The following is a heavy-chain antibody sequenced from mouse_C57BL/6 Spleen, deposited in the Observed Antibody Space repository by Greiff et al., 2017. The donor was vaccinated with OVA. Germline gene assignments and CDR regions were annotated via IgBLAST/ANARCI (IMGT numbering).Heavy chain of an antibody. D-gene: IGHD2-1*01. V-gene: IGHV5-17*01. J-gene: IGHJ1*03. CDR2: ISSGSSTI. CDR3: ARNYGNYGYFDV. Sequence: EVKLMESGGGLVKPGGSLKLSCAASGFTFSDYGMHWVRQAPEKGLEWVAYISSGSSTIYYADTVKGRFTISRDNAKNTLFLQMTSRRSEDTAMYYCARNYGNYGYFDVWGTGTTVTVSS. CDR1: GFTFSDYG.